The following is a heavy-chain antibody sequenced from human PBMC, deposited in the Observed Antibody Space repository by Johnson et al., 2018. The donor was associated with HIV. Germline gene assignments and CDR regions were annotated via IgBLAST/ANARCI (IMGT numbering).Heavy chain of an antibody. D-gene: IGHD2-21*01. V-gene: IGHV3-7*02. CDR2: IKQDGSEK. J-gene: IGHJ3*02. CDR1: GFTFSSYW. CDR3: AMLSEHMVVWTAWADALDI. Sequence: VQLVESGGGVVQPGRSLRLSCAASGFTFSSYWMSWVRQAPGKGLEWVANIKQDGSEKYYVDSVKGRFTISRANAKNSLYLQMNRLRAEDTAVYYCAMLSEHMVVWTAWADALDIWGQGTMVTVSS.